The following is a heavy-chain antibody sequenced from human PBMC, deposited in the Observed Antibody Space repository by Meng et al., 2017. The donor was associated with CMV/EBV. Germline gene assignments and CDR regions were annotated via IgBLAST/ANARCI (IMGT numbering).Heavy chain of an antibody. J-gene: IGHJ4*02. CDR2: IIPIFGTA. D-gene: IGHD1-26*01. CDR1: GGTFSSYA. V-gene: IGHV1-69*12. CDR3: ARERGSGSYPFDY. Sequence: QVQLVQSGSEGEKPGSSVKVSCKASGGTFSSYAISWVRQAPGQGLEWMGGIIPIFGTANYAQKFQGRVTITADESTSTAYMELSSLRSEDTAVYYCARERGSGSYPFDYWGQGTLVTVSS.